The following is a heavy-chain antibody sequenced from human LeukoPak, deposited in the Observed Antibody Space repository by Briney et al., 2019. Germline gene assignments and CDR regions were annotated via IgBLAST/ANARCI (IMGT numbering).Heavy chain of an antibody. Sequence: GASVKVSCKASGYTFTGYYMHWVRQAPGQGLEWMGWINANSGNTNYAQKLQGRVTMTTDTSRSTAYMEVRRLRCDDTAVYYCARLFPYLYGDSRFDYWGQGPLVTVS. J-gene: IGHJ4*02. CDR3: ARLFPYLYGDSRFDY. V-gene: IGHV1-2*02. CDR2: INANSGNT. CDR1: GYTFTGYY. D-gene: IGHD2-21*02.